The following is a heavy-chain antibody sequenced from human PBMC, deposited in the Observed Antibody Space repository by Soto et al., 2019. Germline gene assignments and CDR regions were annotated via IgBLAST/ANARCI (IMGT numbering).Heavy chain of an antibody. CDR3: ARGGRRWLQLGYYYGMDV. V-gene: IGHV1-46*01. CDR2: INPSGGST. Sequence: ASVKFSCKASGYTFTSYYMHWVRQAPGQGLEWMGIINPSGGSTSYAQKFQGRITMTRDTSTSTVYMELSSLRSEDTAVYYCARGGRRWLQLGYYYGMDVWGQGTTVTVSS. D-gene: IGHD5-12*01. CDR1: GYTFTSYY. J-gene: IGHJ6*02.